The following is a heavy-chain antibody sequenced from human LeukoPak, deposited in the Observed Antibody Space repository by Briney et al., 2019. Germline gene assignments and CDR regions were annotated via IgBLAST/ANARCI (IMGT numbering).Heavy chain of an antibody. V-gene: IGHV3-21*01. Sequence: GGSLRLSCAASGLTFSSYSMNWVRQAPGKGLKWVSSISSRSNYIYYADSVKGRFTISRDNAKNSLYLQMNSLRAEDTAVYYCARVPHAMVRGVIITEFYFDYWGQGTLVTVSS. CDR2: ISSRSNYI. D-gene: IGHD3-10*01. J-gene: IGHJ4*02. CDR3: ARVPHAMVRGVIITEFYFDY. CDR1: GLTFSSYS.